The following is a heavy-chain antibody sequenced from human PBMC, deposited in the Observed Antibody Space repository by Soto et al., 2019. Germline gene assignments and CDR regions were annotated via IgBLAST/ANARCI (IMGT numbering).Heavy chain of an antibody. CDR2: IIPIFGTA. CDR3: ARHISNFRYYYYAMDV. Sequence: GASVKVSCKASGGTFSSYAISWVRQAPGQGLEWMGGIIPIFGTANYAQKFQGHVTITVDKSTSTAYLQWNTLKASDTAMYYCARHISNFRYYYYAMDVWGQGTTVTVSS. V-gene: IGHV1-69*06. J-gene: IGHJ6*02. CDR1: GGTFSSYA. D-gene: IGHD4-4*01.